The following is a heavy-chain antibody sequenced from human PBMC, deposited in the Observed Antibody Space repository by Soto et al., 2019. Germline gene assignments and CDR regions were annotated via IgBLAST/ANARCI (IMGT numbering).Heavy chain of an antibody. V-gene: IGHV4-31*03. Sequence: QVQLQESGPGLVKPSQTLSLTCTVSGGSISTGGYYWSWIRQHPGRGLEWVGYIYHSGMTFSNPSLQRRIAISIDTSKEGFSLKLSSVTAAARAVYYCAPVRCELHVAFHMLGQGTTISVSS. CDR1: GGSISTGGYY. CDR2: IYHSGMT. J-gene: IGHJ3*02. D-gene: IGHD1-7*01. CDR3: APVRCELHVAFHM.